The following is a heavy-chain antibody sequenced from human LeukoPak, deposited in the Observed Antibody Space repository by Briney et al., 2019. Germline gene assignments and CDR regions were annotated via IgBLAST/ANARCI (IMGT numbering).Heavy chain of an antibody. CDR3: ARARGPILKNWFDP. CDR2: INPNSGGT. J-gene: IGHJ5*02. CDR1: GYTFTSYD. Sequence: GASVKVSCKASGYTFTSYDINWVRQATGQGLEWMGWINPNSGGTNYAQKFQGRVTMTRDTSISTAYMELSRLRSDDTAVYYCARARGPILKNWFDPWGQGTLVTVSS. V-gene: IGHV1-2*02.